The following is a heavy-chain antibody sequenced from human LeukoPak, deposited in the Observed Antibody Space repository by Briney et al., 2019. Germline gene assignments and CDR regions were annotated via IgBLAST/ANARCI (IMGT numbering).Heavy chain of an antibody. Sequence: GGSLRLSCAASGFTFSSYAMSWVRQAPGKGLEWVSAISGSGGSTYYADSVKGRFTISRDNSKNTLYLQMNSLRAEDTAVYYCAKGGGDNSSSSEGQIRPWFDPWGQGTLVTVSS. V-gene: IGHV3-23*01. D-gene: IGHD6-6*01. CDR1: GFTFSSYA. J-gene: IGHJ5*02. CDR2: ISGSGGST. CDR3: AKGGGDNSSSSEGQIRPWFDP.